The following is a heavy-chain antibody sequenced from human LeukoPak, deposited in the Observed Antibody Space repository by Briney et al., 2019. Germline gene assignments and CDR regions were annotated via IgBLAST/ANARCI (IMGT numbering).Heavy chain of an antibody. Sequence: SETLSLTCGVSGYSITNGYYWAWIRQPPGKGLEWIGNIYYSGNTYYNPSLKSRVTISVDTSKNQFSLKLSSVTAADTAVYYCASTTYRYCSGGSCYSFDIWGQGTMVTVSS. D-gene: IGHD2-15*01. CDR2: IYYSGNT. CDR1: GYSITNGYY. CDR3: ASTTYRYCSGGSCYSFDI. J-gene: IGHJ3*02. V-gene: IGHV4-38-2*01.